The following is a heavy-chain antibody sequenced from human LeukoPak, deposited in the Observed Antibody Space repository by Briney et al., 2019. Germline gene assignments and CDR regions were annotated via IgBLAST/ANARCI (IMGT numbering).Heavy chain of an antibody. J-gene: IGHJ6*03. CDR3: ARNTYYYYYMDV. V-gene: IGHV4-39*07. D-gene: IGHD2/OR15-2a*01. Sequence: SETLSPTCTVSGGSISSNSSYWDWIRQPPGKGLEWIGSIYSSGSAYYNPSLKSQVTISLDTSKNQFSLKLTSVTAADTAVYYCARNTYYYYYMDVWGKGTTVTVSS. CDR1: GGSISSNSSY. CDR2: IYSSGSA.